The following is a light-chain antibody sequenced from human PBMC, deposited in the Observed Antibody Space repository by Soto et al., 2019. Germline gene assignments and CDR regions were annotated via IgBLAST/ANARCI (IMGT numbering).Light chain of an antibody. CDR1: QSISNW. CDR2: DAS. Sequence: DIQMTQSPSTLSASVGDRVTITCRASQSISNWLAWYQQKPGKAPKLLIYDASNLESGVPSRFRGSGSGTEFTLTISSLQPDDFATYFCQQYNSYWTFGQGTKVEIK. V-gene: IGKV1-5*01. J-gene: IGKJ1*01. CDR3: QQYNSYWT.